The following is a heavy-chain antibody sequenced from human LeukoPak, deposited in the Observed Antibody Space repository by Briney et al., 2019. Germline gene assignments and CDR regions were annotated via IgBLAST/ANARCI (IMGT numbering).Heavy chain of an antibody. V-gene: IGHV3-11*04. CDR2: ISSSGRTI. Sequence: GGSLRLSCTASGFTFSDYYMSWIRQSPGKGLEGVSYISSSGRTIYYADSVKGRFTIPRDNGKNTMSMQMNRLRPEHTAVYYCVRDKDGSGSYHYSYYYMDVWGEGTTVTVSS. CDR3: VRDKDGSGSYHYSYYYMDV. J-gene: IGHJ6*03. D-gene: IGHD3-10*01. CDR1: GFTFSDYY.